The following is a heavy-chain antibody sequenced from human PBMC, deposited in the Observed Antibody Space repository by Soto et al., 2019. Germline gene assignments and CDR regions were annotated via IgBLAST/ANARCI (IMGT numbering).Heavy chain of an antibody. CDR2: TYPDDSDT. CDR3: VSPRALGAYLDL. Sequence: GESLKLSCKGTGYRFSTWWIGWVRQMPGRGLELMGITYPDDSDTRYSPSFEGQVTISADKSTSTAYLQLSSLKASDSAIYYCVSPRALGAYLDLWGQGTLVTVSS. V-gene: IGHV5-51*01. D-gene: IGHD3-16*02. CDR1: GYRFSTWW. J-gene: IGHJ4*02.